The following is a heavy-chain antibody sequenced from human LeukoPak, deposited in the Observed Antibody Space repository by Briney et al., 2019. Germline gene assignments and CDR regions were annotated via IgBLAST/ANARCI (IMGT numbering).Heavy chain of an antibody. D-gene: IGHD3-22*01. CDR2: INPNSGGT. CDR1: GYTFTGYY. Sequence: GASVKVSCKASGYTFTGYYMHWVRQAPGQGLEWMGWINPNSGGTNYAQKFQGKVTMTRDTSIGTAYMELSRLRSDDTAVYYCARGFYYDPFFDYWGQGTLVTVSS. V-gene: IGHV1-2*02. CDR3: ARGFYYDPFFDY. J-gene: IGHJ4*02.